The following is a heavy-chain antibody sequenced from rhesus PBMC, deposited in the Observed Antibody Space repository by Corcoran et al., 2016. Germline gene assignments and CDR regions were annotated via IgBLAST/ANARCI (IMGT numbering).Heavy chain of an antibody. CDR3: ARDLTSGSYYFDY. CDR1: GGSVSSSNW. J-gene: IGHJ4*01. D-gene: IGHD3-16*01. CDR2: ISGSSGST. V-gene: IGHV4S19*01. Sequence: QVQLQESGPGLLKPSETLSLTCAVSGGSVSSSNWWSWIRQPPGKGLEWIGYISGSSGSTYYNPSLKSRVTISTDTSKNQFSLKLSSVTAADTAVYYCARDLTSGSYYFDYWGQGVLVTVSS.